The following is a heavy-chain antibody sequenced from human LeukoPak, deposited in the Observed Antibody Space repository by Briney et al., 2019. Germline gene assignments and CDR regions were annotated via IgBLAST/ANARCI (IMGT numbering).Heavy chain of an antibody. CDR3: ARRGDSGYDYDY. J-gene: IGHJ4*02. V-gene: IGHV4-4*02. Sequence: SETLSLTCAVTGGSISSSNWWSWVRQPPEKELEWIGEIFHSGSTSYNPSLKSRVTMSVDKSKNQFSLKVTSVTAADTAVYYCARRGDSGYDYDYWGQGTLVTVSS. D-gene: IGHD5-12*01. CDR2: IFHSGST. CDR1: GGSISSSNW.